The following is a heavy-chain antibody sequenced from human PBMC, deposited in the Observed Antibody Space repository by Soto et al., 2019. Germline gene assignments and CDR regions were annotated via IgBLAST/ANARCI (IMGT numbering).Heavy chain of an antibody. CDR1: GGTFSSYA. D-gene: IGHD1-1*01. Sequence: SVKVSCKASGGTFSSYAISWVRQAPGQGLEWMGGIIPIFGTANYAQKFQGRVTITADESTSTAYMELSSLRSEDTAVYYCARGTESNRPPASWGQGTLVTVSS. CDR3: ARGTESNRPPAS. CDR2: IIPIFGTA. J-gene: IGHJ4*02. V-gene: IGHV1-69*13.